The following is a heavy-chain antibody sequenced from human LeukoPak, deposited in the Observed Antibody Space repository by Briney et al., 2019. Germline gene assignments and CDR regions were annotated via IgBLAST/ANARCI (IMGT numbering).Heavy chain of an antibody. Sequence: SETLSLTCTVSGGSISSSSYYWGWIRQPPGKGLEWIGSIYYSGSTYYNPSLKSRVTISVDTSKNQFSLKLSSVTAADTAVYYCARERGRVGPVATIRGSSVDYWGQGTLVTVSS. CDR2: IYYSGST. CDR1: GGSISSSSYY. CDR3: ARERGRVGPVATIRGSSVDY. J-gene: IGHJ4*02. D-gene: IGHD5-12*01. V-gene: IGHV4-39*02.